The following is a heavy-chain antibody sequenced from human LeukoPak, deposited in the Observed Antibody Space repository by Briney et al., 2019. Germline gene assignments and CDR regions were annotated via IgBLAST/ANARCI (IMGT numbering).Heavy chain of an antibody. V-gene: IGHV3-7*03. CDR3: AKGGDGYNYYFDY. Sequence: GGSLRLSCAAPGFMFSSNWMSWVRLAPGKGLEWVANIKEDGTETYYVDSVKGRFTISRDNAKNSLYLQMNSLRVEDTAVYYCAKGGDGYNYYFDYWGQETLVTVSS. J-gene: IGHJ4*02. D-gene: IGHD5-24*01. CDR2: IKEDGTET. CDR1: GFMFSSNW.